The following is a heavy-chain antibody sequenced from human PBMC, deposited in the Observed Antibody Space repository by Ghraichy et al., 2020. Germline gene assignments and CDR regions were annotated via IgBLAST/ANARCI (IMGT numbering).Heavy chain of an antibody. J-gene: IGHJ5*02. CDR1: GGSMSSYSDY. Sequence: SETLSLTCSVSGGSMSSYSDYWGWLRQPPGKGLEWIGSIYNSGSTHYNPSLRSRVTVSIDTSKDQFSLRLTSVTAADTAVYYCARNKTGSLSGWFDPWGQGSLVIVSS. CDR3: ARNKTGSLSGWFDP. D-gene: IGHD6-6*01. V-gene: IGHV4-39*01. CDR2: IYNSGST.